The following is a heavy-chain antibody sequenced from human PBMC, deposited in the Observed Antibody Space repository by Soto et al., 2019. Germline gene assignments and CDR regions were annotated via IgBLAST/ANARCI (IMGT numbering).Heavy chain of an antibody. J-gene: IGHJ6*02. CDR3: ARDGGLRPLYYYYGMDV. CDR1: GYTFTSYA. Sequence: ASVKVSCEASGYTFTSYAMHWVRQAPGQRFEWMGWINAGNGNTKYSQKFQGRVTITRDTSASTAYMELSSLRSEDTAVYYCARDGGLRPLYYYYGMDVWGQGTTVHRLL. V-gene: IGHV1-3*01. D-gene: IGHD5-12*01. CDR2: INAGNGNT.